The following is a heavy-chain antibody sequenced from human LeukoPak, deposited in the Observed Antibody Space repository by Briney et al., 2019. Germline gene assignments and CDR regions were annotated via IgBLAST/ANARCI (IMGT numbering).Heavy chain of an antibody. V-gene: IGHV4-39*01. CDR2: INYSGTT. J-gene: IGHJ4*02. Sequence: PSETLSLTCTVSGGAITNDNFYWGWVRQPPGKGLEWVVSINYSGTTYYNPSLRSRLSISVDTSRTQFLLTLNSVTAADTAVYYCARLFDSWGRGILVTVSS. CDR1: GGAITNDNFY. CDR3: ARLFDS.